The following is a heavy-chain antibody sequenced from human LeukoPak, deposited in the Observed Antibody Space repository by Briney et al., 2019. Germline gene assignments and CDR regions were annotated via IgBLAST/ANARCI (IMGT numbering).Heavy chain of an antibody. Sequence: SQTLPLTCTVSGGSISSGGYYWGWIRQPPGKGLEWIGSIYSTGSTYYNPSLKSRVTISLDTSKNQFSLKLSSVTAADTAVYYCASYTTVTYHFDYWGQGTLVTVSS. J-gene: IGHJ4*02. D-gene: IGHD4-17*01. CDR1: GGSISSGGYY. V-gene: IGHV4-39*01. CDR2: IYSTGST. CDR3: ASYTTVTYHFDY.